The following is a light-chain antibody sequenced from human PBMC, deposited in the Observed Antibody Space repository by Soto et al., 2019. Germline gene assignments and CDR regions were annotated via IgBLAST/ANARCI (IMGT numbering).Light chain of an antibody. CDR1: QSISSY. Sequence: DIQVTQAPSSLSASVGDRVTITCRASQSISSYLNWYQQKPGKAPKLLIYAASSLQSGVPSRFSGSGSGTDFTLTISSLQPEDFATYYCQQRYSSITFGQGTRLEIK. CDR3: QQRYSSIT. CDR2: AAS. V-gene: IGKV1-39*01. J-gene: IGKJ5*01.